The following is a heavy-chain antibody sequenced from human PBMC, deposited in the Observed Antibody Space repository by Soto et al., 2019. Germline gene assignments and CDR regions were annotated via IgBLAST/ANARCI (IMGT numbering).Heavy chain of an antibody. CDR1: GGSISSYY. CDR3: ARGRIQLWYPFDY. Sequence: SETLSLTCTVSGGSISSYYWSWIRQPPGKVLEFIGYIYYIGSTNNNPPLRSRVTISVDTSKNQFSLKLSSVTAADMAVYYCARGRIQLWYPFDYWGQGTLVTVSS. CDR2: IYYIGST. J-gene: IGHJ4*02. V-gene: IGHV4-59*01. D-gene: IGHD5-18*01.